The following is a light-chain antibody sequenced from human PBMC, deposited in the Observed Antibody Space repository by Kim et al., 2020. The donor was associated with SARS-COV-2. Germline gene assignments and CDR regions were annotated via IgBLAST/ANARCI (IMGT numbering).Light chain of an antibody. CDR2: GEA. CDR1: QSVTSSC. Sequence: SAGEGASLTLTSTQSVTSSCWAGYQQKPAQDPTLLIYGEACRATGVPDRSSGSGAGTDFTLSISRLEPEDFAVYFCQQHGSTPPYTFGQGTKLEI. V-gene: IGKV3-20*01. CDR3: QQHGSTPPYT. J-gene: IGKJ2*01.